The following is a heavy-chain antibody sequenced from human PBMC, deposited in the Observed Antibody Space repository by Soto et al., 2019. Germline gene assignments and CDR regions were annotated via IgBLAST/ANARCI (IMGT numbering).Heavy chain of an antibody. CDR3: AIRIAAAGHFDY. J-gene: IGHJ4*02. CDR1: GGSISGGGYY. V-gene: IGHV4-31*03. CDR2: IYYSGST. Sequence: SETLSLTCTVSGGSISGGGYYWSWIRQHPGKGLEWIGYIYYSGSTYYNPSLKSRVTISVDTSKNQFSLKLSSVTAADTAVYYCAIRIAAAGHFDYWGQGTLVTVSS. D-gene: IGHD6-13*01.